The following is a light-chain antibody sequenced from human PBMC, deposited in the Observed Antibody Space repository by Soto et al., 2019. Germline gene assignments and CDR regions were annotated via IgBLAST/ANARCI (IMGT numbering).Light chain of an antibody. V-gene: IGLV2-8*01. CDR3: SSYAGSNLGV. CDR2: EVS. J-gene: IGLJ3*02. CDR1: SSDVGNYKY. Sequence: QSALTQSPSASGSPGQSVTISCTGTSSDVGNYKYVSWYQQHPGKAPKLMIYEVSKRPSGVPDRFSGSKSGNTASLTVSGPQVEDEADYYCSSYAGSNLGVFGGGTKLTVL.